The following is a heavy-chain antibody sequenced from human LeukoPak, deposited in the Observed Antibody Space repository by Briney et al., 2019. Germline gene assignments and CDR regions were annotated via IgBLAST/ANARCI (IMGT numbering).Heavy chain of an antibody. D-gene: IGHD1-1*01. J-gene: IGHJ4*02. Sequence: GGSLRLSCAASGFTFSNYATSWVRQAPGKGLEWVSTISNSGDATYYADSVKGRFTISRDNSKNTLYLQMNSLRAEDTAVYYCAKAPPYKKYFDYWGQGTLVTVSS. CDR2: ISNSGDAT. V-gene: IGHV3-23*01. CDR1: GFTFSNYA. CDR3: AKAPPYKKYFDY.